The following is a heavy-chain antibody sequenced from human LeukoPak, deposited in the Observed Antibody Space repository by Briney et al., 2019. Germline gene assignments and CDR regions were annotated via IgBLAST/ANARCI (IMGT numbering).Heavy chain of an antibody. V-gene: IGHV4-30-2*01. Sequence: PSQTLSLTCTVSGGSISSGGYYWSWIRQPPGKGLEWIGYIYHSGSTYYNPSLKSRVTISVDRSKNQFSLKLSSVTAADTAVYYCARESSSTSLYYYYYYMDVWGKGTTVTVSS. CDR2: IYHSGST. CDR3: ARESSSTSLYYYYYYMDV. J-gene: IGHJ6*03. CDR1: GGSISSGGYY. D-gene: IGHD2-2*01.